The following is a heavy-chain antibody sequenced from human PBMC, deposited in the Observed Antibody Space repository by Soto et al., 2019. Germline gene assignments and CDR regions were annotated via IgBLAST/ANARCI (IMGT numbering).Heavy chain of an antibody. CDR1: GGSIGSPN. J-gene: IGHJ6*02. V-gene: IGHV4-59*08. Sequence: QVQLQESAPGRVKPPETLHLISSDSGGSIGSPNWAWIRRPPGRGLEWIGYIRDSGDTSYNPSLNSRVTMSLDTSKKEFSLKLTSVTAADTAVYYCVRQGFGALHGLVDVWGQGTTVTVSS. CDR3: VRQGFGALHGLVDV. CDR2: IRDSGDT. D-gene: IGHD3-10*01.